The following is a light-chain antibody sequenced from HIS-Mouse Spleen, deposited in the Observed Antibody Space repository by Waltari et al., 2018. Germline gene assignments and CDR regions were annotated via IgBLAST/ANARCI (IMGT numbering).Light chain of an antibody. CDR1: QSVSSSY. CDR3: QQYGSSPLT. Sequence: EIVFTQSPGTLSLSPGERATLSCRASQSVSSSYLAWYQQKPGQAPRLLIYGASSRATGIPDRFSGSGSGTDFTLTISRLETEDLAVYYCQQYGSSPLTFGGGTKVEIK. J-gene: IGKJ4*01. V-gene: IGKV3-20*01. CDR2: GAS.